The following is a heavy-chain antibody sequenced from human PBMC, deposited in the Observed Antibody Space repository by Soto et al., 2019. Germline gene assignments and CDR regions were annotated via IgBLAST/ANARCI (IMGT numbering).Heavy chain of an antibody. CDR2: IDPSGSQT. V-gene: IGHV5-10-1*01. CDR1: GYSFAGYW. D-gene: IGHD3-22*01. Sequence: PGESLKISCKGSGYSFAGYWITWVRQKPGKGLEWMGRIDPSGSQTYYSPSFRGHVTISATKSITTVFLQWSSLRASDTAMYYCARQIYDSDTGPNFQYYFDSWGQGTPVTAPQ. J-gene: IGHJ4*02. CDR3: ARQIYDSDTGPNFQYYFDS.